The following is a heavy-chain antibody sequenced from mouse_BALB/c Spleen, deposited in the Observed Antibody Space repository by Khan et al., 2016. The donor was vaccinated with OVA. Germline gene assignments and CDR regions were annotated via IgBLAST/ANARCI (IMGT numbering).Heavy chain of an antibody. D-gene: IGHD1-1*01. CDR1: GYSFTDYM. J-gene: IGHJ3*01. CDR2: IYPGGGSI. V-gene: IGHV1-77*01. CDR3: AIRYYGSRYPGVAY. Sequence: QVQLQQSGAELVKPGASVKMSCKASGYSFTDYMISWVKQRTGQGLQWIGEIYPGGGSIYSNEKFKGKATLTADKSSSTAYIQLSSLKSEDAAVDSCAIRYYGSRYPGVAYWGQGTFVTVAS.